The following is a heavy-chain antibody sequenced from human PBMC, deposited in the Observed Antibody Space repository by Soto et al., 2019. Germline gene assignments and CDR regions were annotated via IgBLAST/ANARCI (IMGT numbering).Heavy chain of an antibody. V-gene: IGHV3-9*01. CDR2: ISWNSGSI. J-gene: IGHJ4*02. CDR3: APRDFDY. Sequence: PGGSLRLSCAASGFTFDDYAMHWVRQAPGKGLEWVSGISWNSGSIGYADSVKGRFTISRDNAKNSLYLQMNSLRAEDTALYYCAPRDFDYWGQGTLVTVSS. CDR1: GFTFDDYA.